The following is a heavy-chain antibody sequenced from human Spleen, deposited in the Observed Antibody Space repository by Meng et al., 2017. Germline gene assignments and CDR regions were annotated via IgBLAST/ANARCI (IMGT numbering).Heavy chain of an antibody. CDR3: ARDTSTSLDY. J-gene: IGHJ4*02. CDR1: GFTFTDHY. V-gene: IGHV3-72*01. D-gene: IGHD2/OR15-2a*01. Sequence: VQLAESGGALVQPGRALRLSWAASGFTFTDHYMDWVRQAPGKGLEWVGRITNTPNISPTNYAASVKGRFTISRDDSKNSLYLEMNSLKIEDTAVYYCARDTSTSLDYWGQGALVTVSS. CDR2: ITNTPNISPT.